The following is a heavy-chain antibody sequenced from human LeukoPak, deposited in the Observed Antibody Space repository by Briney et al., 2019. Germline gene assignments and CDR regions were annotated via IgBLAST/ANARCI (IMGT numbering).Heavy chain of an antibody. D-gene: IGHD5-18*01. CDR3: ARGRYSYGRARTYYFDY. CDR2: IYYSGST. J-gene: IGHJ4*02. V-gene: IGHV4-30-4*01. Sequence: SETLSLTCTVSGGSISSGDYYWSWIRQPPGKGLEWIGYIYYSGSTYYNPSLKSRVTISVDTSKNQFSLKLSSVTAADTAVYYCARGRYSYGRARTYYFDYWGQGTLVTVSS. CDR1: GGSISSGDYY.